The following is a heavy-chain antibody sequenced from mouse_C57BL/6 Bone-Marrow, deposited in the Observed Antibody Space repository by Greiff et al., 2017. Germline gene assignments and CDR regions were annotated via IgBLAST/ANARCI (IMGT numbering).Heavy chain of an antibody. J-gene: IGHJ4*01. V-gene: IGHV2-9*01. D-gene: IGHD3-2*02. Sequence: QVQLKESGPGLVAPSQSLSITCTVSGFSLTSYGLAWVRQPPGKGLAWLGVLWGGGITHLTASLMSRLSISKDNSKSQVFLKMNSLQTDDTAMYYCAKQIHSSGYAMDYWGQGTSVTVSS. CDR2: LWGGGIT. CDR3: AKQIHSSGYAMDY. CDR1: GFSLTSYG.